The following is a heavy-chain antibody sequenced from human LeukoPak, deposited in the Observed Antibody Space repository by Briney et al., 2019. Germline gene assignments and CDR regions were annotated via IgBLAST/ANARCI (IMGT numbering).Heavy chain of an antibody. D-gene: IGHD2-2*01. V-gene: IGHV3-23*01. CDR1: GFTFSSYA. CDR2: ISGSGGST. CDR3: AKDRGDIVVVPSDY. J-gene: IGHJ4*02. Sequence: QTGGSLRLSCAASGFTFSSYAMSWVRQAPGKGLEWVSAISGSGGSTYYAGSVKGRFTISRDNSKNTLYLQMNSLRAEDTAVYYCAKDRGDIVVVPSDYWGQGTLVTVSS.